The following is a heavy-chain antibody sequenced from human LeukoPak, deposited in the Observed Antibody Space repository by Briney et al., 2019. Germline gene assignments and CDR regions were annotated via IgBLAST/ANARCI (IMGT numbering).Heavy chain of an antibody. J-gene: IGHJ3*02. CDR3: ARRDMTALTAYVFDI. CDR1: GGSISSISYY. CDR2: IYYSGST. D-gene: IGHD4-11*01. Sequence: SEALSLTCTVSGGSISSISYYWGWIRQPPGKGLEWIGSIYYSGSTYYNPSLNSRVTISVDTSKNQFSLKLRSVTAADTAVYYCARRDMTALTAYVFDIWGQGTMVTVSS. V-gene: IGHV4-39*01.